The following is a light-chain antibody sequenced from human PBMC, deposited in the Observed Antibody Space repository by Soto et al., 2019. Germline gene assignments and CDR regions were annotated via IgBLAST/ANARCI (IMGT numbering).Light chain of an antibody. CDR1: QSVRSSY. J-gene: IGKJ1*01. CDR3: QQYNNWPT. CDR2: GAS. Sequence: EIVLTQSPGTLSLSPGERATLSCRASQSVRSSYLAWYQQKPGQAPRLLIYGASTRATGIPARFNGSGSGTEFTLSISSLQSEDIAVYYCQQYNNWPTFGQGTKVDIK. V-gene: IGKV3-15*01.